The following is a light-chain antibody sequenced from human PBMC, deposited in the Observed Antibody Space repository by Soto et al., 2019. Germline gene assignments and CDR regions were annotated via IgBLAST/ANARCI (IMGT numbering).Light chain of an antibody. V-gene: IGKV4-1*01. CDR3: QQYYTTPWT. CDR1: QSVLYSSNNKND. Sequence: DIVMTQSPDSLAVSLGEGATINCKSSQSVLYSSNNKNDLAWYQQKPRQPPKLLIYWASTRESGVPDRFSGSGSGTDFTLTISSLQAEDVAVYYCQQYYTTPWTFGQGTKVEIK. J-gene: IGKJ1*01. CDR2: WAS.